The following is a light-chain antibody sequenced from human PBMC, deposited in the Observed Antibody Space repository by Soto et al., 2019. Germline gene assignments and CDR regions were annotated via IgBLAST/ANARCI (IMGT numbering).Light chain of an antibody. CDR1: QSISRW. CDR2: AAS. Sequence: DIQVTQSPSTLSASVGDRVTITCRSNQSISRWLAWYQQKPGIAPKLLIYAASTLETAVPSRFSGSGAGTEYTLTINNLQPDDFATYYCQQYNGNSVTFGGGTKVEMK. V-gene: IGKV1-5*01. CDR3: QQYNGNSVT. J-gene: IGKJ4*01.